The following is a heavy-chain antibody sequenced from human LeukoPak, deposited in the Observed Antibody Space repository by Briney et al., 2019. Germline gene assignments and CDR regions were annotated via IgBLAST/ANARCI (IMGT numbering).Heavy chain of an antibody. V-gene: IGHV3-23*01. J-gene: IGHJ6*03. Sequence: GGSLRLSCAASGFTVSTNCMNWVRQAPGKGLEWVSAISGSGSSTHYADSVKGRFTISRDNSKNTLYLQMNNLRAEDTAVYYCAKPFIVGATGYYYYYMDVWGKGTTVTVSS. CDR3: AKPFIVGATGYYYYYMDV. CDR1: GFTVSTNC. CDR2: ISGSGSST. D-gene: IGHD1-26*01.